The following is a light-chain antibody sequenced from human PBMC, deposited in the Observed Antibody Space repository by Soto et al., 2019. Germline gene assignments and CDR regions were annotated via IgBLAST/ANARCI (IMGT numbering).Light chain of an antibody. CDR1: NSNIGNNY. Sequence: QSVLTQLPSVSAAPGQTVTISCSGTNSNIGNNYVSWYQQLPGTAPKLLIYENNKRPSGIPDRFSGSKSGTSATLGITGLQTGDEADYYCGAWDSSLTTRVFGGGTKLTVL. V-gene: IGLV1-51*02. CDR3: GAWDSSLTTRV. CDR2: ENN. J-gene: IGLJ2*01.